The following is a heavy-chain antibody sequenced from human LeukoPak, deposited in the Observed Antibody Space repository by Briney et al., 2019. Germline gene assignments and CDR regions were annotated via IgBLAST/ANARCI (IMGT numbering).Heavy chain of an antibody. CDR1: GYSISSGYY. D-gene: IGHD3-10*01. V-gene: IGHV4-38-2*02. CDR3: VRVGVAAPDFDY. Sequence: SETLSLTCPVSGYSISSGYYWGWIRQPPGKGLEWIGSIYHSGSTYYNPSLKSRVTMSVDTSKNQFSLKLSSVTAADTAVYYCVRVGVAAPDFDYWGQGTLVTVSS. J-gene: IGHJ4*02. CDR2: IYHSGST.